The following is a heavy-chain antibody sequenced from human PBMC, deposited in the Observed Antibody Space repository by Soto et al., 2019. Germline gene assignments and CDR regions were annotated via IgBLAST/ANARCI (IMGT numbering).Heavy chain of an antibody. CDR1: GGSIRSTNW. V-gene: IGHV4-4*02. J-gene: IGHJ6*02. CDR2: VYHNGTS. Sequence: SETVSLTCVVSGGSIRSTNWWAWVRQTPGKGLEWIGEVYHNGTSNYNPSLKGRATISVDTSKDQVSLRLNSVIDADTAVYYCARDLDRYCSVTSCHAMDVWGQGTPVTVSS. CDR3: ARDLDRYCSVTSCHAMDV. D-gene: IGHD2-15*01.